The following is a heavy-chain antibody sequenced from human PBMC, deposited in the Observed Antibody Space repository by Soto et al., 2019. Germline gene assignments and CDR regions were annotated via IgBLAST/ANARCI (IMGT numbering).Heavy chain of an antibody. CDR3: ARDKEWFGELGYYYYGMDV. CDR2: INPNSGGT. D-gene: IGHD3-10*01. CDR1: GYTFTGYY. J-gene: IGHJ6*02. V-gene: IGHV1-2*04. Sequence: ASVKVSCKASGYTFTGYYMHWVRQAPGQGLEWMGWINPNSGGTNYAQKFQGWVTMTRDTSISTACMELSRLRSDDTAVYYCARDKEWFGELGYYYYGMDVWGQGTTVTVSS.